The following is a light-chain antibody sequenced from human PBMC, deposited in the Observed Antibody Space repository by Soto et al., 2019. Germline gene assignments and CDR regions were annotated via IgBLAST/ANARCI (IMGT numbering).Light chain of an antibody. CDR2: DDS. CDR3: QQYYSYWT. Sequence: DIQLTQSPSFLSASVGDRVTITCRASQGISSYLAWYQQKPGKDPKLLIYDDSSLQSGAPSRFGGSGSGTEFALTISSLQPDDFATYYCQQYYSYWTFGQGTKVDI. V-gene: IGKV1-9*01. J-gene: IGKJ1*01. CDR1: QGISSY.